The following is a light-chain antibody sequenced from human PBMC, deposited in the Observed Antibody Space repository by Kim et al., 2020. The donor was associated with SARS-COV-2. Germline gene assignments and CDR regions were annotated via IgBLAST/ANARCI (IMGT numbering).Light chain of an antibody. CDR1: KLGDKY. V-gene: IGLV3-1*01. CDR3: QAWDSSTYV. Sequence: SYELTQPPSVSVSPGQTASITCSGDKLGDKYACWYQQKPSQSPVLVIYQDSKRPSGIPERFSGSNSGNTATLTISGTQAMDEADYYYQAWDSSTYVFGTGTKVTVL. J-gene: IGLJ1*01. CDR2: QDS.